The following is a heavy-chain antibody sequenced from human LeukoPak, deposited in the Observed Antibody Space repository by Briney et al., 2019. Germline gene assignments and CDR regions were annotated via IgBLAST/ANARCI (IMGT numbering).Heavy chain of an antibody. J-gene: IGHJ6*02. CDR3: ARGIDYYYGMDV. CDR1: GYTFTTYG. CDR2: ISAYNGYT. V-gene: IGHV1-18*01. Sequence: ASVRVSCKASGYTFTTYGINWVRQAPGQGLEWMGWISAYNGYTNYAQKLEGRVTMTTDTSTSTAYMELRNLRSDDTAVYYCARGIDYYYGMDVWGQGTTVTVSS.